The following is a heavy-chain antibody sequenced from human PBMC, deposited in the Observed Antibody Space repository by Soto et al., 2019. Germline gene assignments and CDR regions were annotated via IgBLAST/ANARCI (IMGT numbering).Heavy chain of an antibody. CDR3: AREMASGYSRTWFDP. J-gene: IGHJ5*02. D-gene: IGHD5-18*01. Sequence: QEHLVQSGAEVKKPGSSVKVSCRASGGIGSNYAISWVRQAPGQGLEWMGAIVPKFGTSNYAQTFKGRVTISVDKSTNSVYMELSSLTSQDTAIYYCAREMASGYSRTWFDPWGQGTLVTVSS. CDR1: GGIGSNYA. CDR2: IVPKFGTS. V-gene: IGHV1-69*06.